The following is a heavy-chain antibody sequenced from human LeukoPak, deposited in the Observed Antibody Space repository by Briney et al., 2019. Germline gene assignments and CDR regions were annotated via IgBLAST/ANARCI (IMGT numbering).Heavy chain of an antibody. CDR2: IYYNGNT. D-gene: IGHD3-22*01. Sequence: SETLPLTCTVSGGSISSYYWSWIRQPPGKGLEWIGYIYYNGNTNYNPSLKSRVTISVDTSKNQFSLKLSSVTAADTAVYYCAGLYYYDSSGYLDYWGQGTLVTVSS. J-gene: IGHJ4*02. CDR1: GGSISSYY. V-gene: IGHV4-59*12. CDR3: AGLYYYDSSGYLDY.